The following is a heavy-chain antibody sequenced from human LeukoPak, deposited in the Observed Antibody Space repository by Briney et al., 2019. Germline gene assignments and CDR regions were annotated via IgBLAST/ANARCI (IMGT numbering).Heavy chain of an antibody. CDR1: GGSFSGYY. D-gene: IGHD6-19*01. CDR3: ARGRLRQWLAFDY. V-gene: IGHV4-34*01. J-gene: IGHJ4*02. CDR2: INHSGST. Sequence: SETLSLTCAVYGGSFSGYYWSWIRQPPGKGLEWIGEINHSGSTNYNPSLKSRVTISVDTSKNLFSLKLSSVTAADTAVYYCARGRLRQWLAFDYWGQGTLVTVSS.